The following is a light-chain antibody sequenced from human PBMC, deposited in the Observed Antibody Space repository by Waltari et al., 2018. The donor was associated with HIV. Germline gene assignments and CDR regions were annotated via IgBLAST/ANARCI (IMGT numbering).Light chain of an antibody. CDR3: QVWERSSQWV. Sequence: SYVLTQPPSVSAHTGQTAPIPLGGTHIGSKRGPWYQQKPDQAPVLAIYYHNDRPSGIPERFSASNSGNTATLTISGVEAGDEADYYCQVWERSSQWVFGGGTKLTVL. CDR1: HIGSKR. CDR2: YHN. V-gene: IGLV3-21*01. J-gene: IGLJ3*02.